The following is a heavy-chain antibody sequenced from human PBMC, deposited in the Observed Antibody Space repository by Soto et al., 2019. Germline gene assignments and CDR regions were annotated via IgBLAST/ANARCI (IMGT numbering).Heavy chain of an antibody. CDR3: AXXXXXXXXGYXFRSAFDL. Sequence: EVQLVESGGRLVKPGGSLRLSCAVSGFALSSYSIAWVRQAPGKGLEWVSFTFNYAGRLYYADSVKGRFAISRDDAKNSVYLQMNSLXXXXTXVXXXAXXXXXXXXGYXFRSAFDLWGQGTVVTVSS. D-gene: IGHD5-18*01. CDR1: GFALSSYS. V-gene: IGHV3-21*01. J-gene: IGHJ3*01. CDR2: TFNYAGRL.